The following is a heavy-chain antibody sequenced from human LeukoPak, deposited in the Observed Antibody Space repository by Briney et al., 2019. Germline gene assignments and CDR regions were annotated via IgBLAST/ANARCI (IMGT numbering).Heavy chain of an antibody. D-gene: IGHD4-11*01. Sequence: PSETLSLTCTVSGGSISSYYWSWIRQPPGRGLEWIGYINYSGSTNYNPSLKSRVTISVDTSKNQFSLKLSSVTAADTAVYYCARVGHDYSTYYYYYYMDVWGKGTTVTVSS. CDR1: GGSISSYY. V-gene: IGHV4-59*01. CDR2: INYSGST. CDR3: ARVGHDYSTYYYYYYMDV. J-gene: IGHJ6*03.